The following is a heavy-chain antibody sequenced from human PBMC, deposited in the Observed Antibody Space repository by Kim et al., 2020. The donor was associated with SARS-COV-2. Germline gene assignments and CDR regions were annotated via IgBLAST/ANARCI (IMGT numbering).Heavy chain of an antibody. J-gene: IGHJ4*02. CDR3: ARGLSGSYEGGY. CDR2: ISYDGSNK. D-gene: IGHD1-26*01. Sequence: GGSLRLSCAASGFTFSSYAMHWVRQAPGKGLEWVAVISYDGSNKYYADSVKGRFTISRDNSKNTLYLQMNSLRAEDTAVYYCARGLSGSYEGGYWGQGTLVTVSS. CDR1: GFTFSSYA. V-gene: IGHV3-30*04.